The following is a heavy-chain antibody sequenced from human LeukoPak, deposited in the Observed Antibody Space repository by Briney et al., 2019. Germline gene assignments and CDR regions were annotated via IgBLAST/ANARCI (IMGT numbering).Heavy chain of an antibody. CDR1: GFTFSSYS. V-gene: IGHV3-48*01. D-gene: IGHD3-3*01. Sequence: GGSLRLSCAASGFTFSSYSMNWVRQAPGKGLEWVSYISSSSSTIYYADSVKGRFTISRDNAKNSLYLQMNSLRAEDTAVYYCARDPLYYDFWSGIFGYWGQGTLVTVSP. J-gene: IGHJ4*02. CDR3: ARDPLYYDFWSGIFGY. CDR2: ISSSSSTI.